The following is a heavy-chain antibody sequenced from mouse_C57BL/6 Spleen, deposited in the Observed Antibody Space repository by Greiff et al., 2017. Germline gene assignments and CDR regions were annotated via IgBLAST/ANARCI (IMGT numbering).Heavy chain of an antibody. V-gene: IGHV1-42*01. Sequence: VQLKQSGPELVKPGASVKISCKASGYSFTGYYMNWVKQSPEKSLEWIGEINPSTGGTTYNQKFKAKATLTVDKSSSTAYMQLKSLTSEDSAVYYCARRGYDAYYFDYWGQGTTLTVSS. J-gene: IGHJ2*01. CDR3: ARRGYDAYYFDY. CDR1: GYSFTGYY. D-gene: IGHD2-2*01. CDR2: INPSTGGT.